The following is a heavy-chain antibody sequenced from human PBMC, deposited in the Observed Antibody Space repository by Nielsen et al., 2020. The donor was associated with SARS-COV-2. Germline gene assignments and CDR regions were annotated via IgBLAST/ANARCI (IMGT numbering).Heavy chain of an antibody. CDR1: GFTFSSYA. J-gene: IGHJ4*02. CDR3: ARDGSGSYYGPFDY. D-gene: IGHD1-26*01. CDR2: ISYDGSNK. V-gene: IGHV3-30-3*01. Sequence: GGSLRLSCAASGFTFSSYAMHWVRQAPGKGLEWVAVISYDGSNKYYADSVKGRFTISRDNSKNTLYLQINSLRAEDTAVYYCARDGSGSYYGPFDYWGQGTLVTVSS.